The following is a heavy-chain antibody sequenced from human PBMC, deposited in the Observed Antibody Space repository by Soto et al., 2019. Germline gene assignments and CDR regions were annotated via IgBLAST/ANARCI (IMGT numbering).Heavy chain of an antibody. CDR2: ISTSGDST. V-gene: IGHV3-21*01. Sequence: AQLVESGGGLVKPGESLRLACAASGFTFSTYTLNWVRQAPGKGLEWVSSISTSGDSTYYEDSVRGRFTIPRDNARASLYLQMDSLRVEDTAMYYCTRDGEPLWGPGTMVTVSS. J-gene: IGHJ3*01. CDR3: TRDGEPL. D-gene: IGHD3-3*01. CDR1: GFTFSTYT.